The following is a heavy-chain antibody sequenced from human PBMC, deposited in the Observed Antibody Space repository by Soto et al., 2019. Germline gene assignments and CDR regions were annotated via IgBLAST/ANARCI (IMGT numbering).Heavy chain of an antibody. D-gene: IGHD6-19*01. CDR3: ARDTRIAVAGFDY. CDR1: GGSFSGYY. CDR2: INHSGST. J-gene: IGHJ4*02. V-gene: IGHV4-34*01. Sequence: KASETLSLTCAVYGGSFSGYYWSWTRQPPGKGLEWIGEINHSGSTNYNPSLKSRVTISVDTSKNQFSLKLSSVTAADTAVYYCARDTRIAVAGFDYWGQGTLVTVYS.